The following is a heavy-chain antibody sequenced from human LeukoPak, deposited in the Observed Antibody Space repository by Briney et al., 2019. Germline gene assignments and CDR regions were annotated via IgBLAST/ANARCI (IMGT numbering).Heavy chain of an antibody. Sequence: SETLSLTCTVSGGSISSYYWNWIRQPAGKGLEWIGRIYTSGSTNYNPSLKSRVTMSVDTSKNQFSLKLSSVTAADTAVYYCARSGRYGGSDAFDIWGQGTMVTVSS. D-gene: IGHD4-23*01. CDR2: IYTSGST. CDR3: ARSGRYGGSDAFDI. V-gene: IGHV4-4*07. J-gene: IGHJ3*02. CDR1: GGSISSYY.